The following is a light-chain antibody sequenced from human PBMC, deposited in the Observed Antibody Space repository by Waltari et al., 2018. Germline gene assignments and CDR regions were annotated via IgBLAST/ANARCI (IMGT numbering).Light chain of an antibody. CDR3: QSYDISLSGYV. Sequence: QSVLTQPPSVSGAPGPRVTLSCTGSRSNIGAGYDVHWYQHLPGTAPKLLIHGNSNRPSGVPDRFSGSKSGTSASLAITGLQADDEADYYCQSYDISLSGYVFGTGTKVTVL. V-gene: IGLV1-40*01. CDR1: RSNIGAGYD. J-gene: IGLJ1*01. CDR2: GNS.